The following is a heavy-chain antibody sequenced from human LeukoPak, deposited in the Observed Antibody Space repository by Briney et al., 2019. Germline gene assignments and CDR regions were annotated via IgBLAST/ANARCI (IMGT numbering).Heavy chain of an antibody. V-gene: IGHV3-64*01. D-gene: IGHD4-17*01. CDR3: ARKAYYGDYFDY. J-gene: IGHJ4*02. Sequence: GGSLRLSCAASGFTFSSYAMHWVRQAPGKGLEYVSAISSNGGSTYYANSVKGRFTISRDNSKNTLYLQMGSLRAEDMAVYYCARKAYYGDYFDYWGQGTLVTVSS. CDR2: ISSNGGST. CDR1: GFTFSSYA.